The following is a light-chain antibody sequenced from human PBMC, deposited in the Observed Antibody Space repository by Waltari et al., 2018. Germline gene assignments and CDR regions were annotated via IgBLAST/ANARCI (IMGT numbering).Light chain of an antibody. CDR2: DVS. J-gene: IGLJ3*02. Sequence: QSALTQPASVSGSPGQSITISCTGTSSDVGGYNHVSWYQQHPGTAPKLMIFDVSYRSSGVSNRFSGTKSGNTASLTISGLQAEDEADYYCSSYTSSNTLVFGGGTKLTVL. V-gene: IGLV2-14*01. CDR3: SSYTSSNTLV. CDR1: SSDVGGYNH.